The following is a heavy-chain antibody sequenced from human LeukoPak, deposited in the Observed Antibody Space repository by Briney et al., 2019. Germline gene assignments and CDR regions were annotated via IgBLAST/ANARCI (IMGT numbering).Heavy chain of an antibody. J-gene: IGHJ5*02. D-gene: IGHD1-26*01. CDR1: GFTFSTYT. Sequence: GWSLRVSCSASGFTFSTYTMNWVRQAPGKGLEWVSSISGSSTYIYYADSVKGRCTISRDNAKNSLYLQMNSLRAEDTAVYYCARDKRGANWFDPWGQGTVVTASS. CDR3: ARDKRGANWFDP. V-gene: IGHV3-21*01. CDR2: ISGSSTYI.